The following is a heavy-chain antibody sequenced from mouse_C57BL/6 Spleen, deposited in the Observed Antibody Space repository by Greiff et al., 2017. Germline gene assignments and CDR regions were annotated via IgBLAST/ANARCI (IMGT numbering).Heavy chain of an antibody. D-gene: IGHD1-1*01. CDR1: GYTFTSFT. V-gene: IGHV1-4*01. CDR3: ARSPYYGSSYHFDY. CDR2: INPSSGYT. J-gene: IGHJ2*01. Sequence: QVQLQQSGAELARPGASVKMSCKASGYTFTSFTMHWVKQRPGQGLEWIGYINPSSGYTKYNQKFKDKATLTADKSSSTAYMQLSSLTSEDSAVYYCARSPYYGSSYHFDYWGQGTTLTVSS.